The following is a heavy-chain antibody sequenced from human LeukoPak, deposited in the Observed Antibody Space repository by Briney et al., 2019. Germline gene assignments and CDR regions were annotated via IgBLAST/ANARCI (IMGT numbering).Heavy chain of an antibody. CDR1: GGSISSSSYY. Sequence: SETLSLTCTVSGGSISSSSYYWGWIRQPPGKGLEWIVSIYYSGSTYYNPYLKSRVTISVDTSKNQFSLKLSSVTAADTAVYYCARHYGVVKLATNWFDPWGQGTLVTVSS. J-gene: IGHJ5*02. CDR2: IYYSGST. D-gene: IGHD2/OR15-2a*01. CDR3: ARHYGVVKLATNWFDP. V-gene: IGHV4-39*01.